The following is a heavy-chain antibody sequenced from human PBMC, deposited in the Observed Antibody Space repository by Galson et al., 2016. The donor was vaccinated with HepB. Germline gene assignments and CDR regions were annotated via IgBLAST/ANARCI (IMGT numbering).Heavy chain of an antibody. D-gene: IGHD6-19*01. Sequence: SLRLSCAAPGFTFSSYGMHWVRQAPGKGLEWVAVISYDGSNKYYADSVKGRFTISRDNSKNTLYLQMNSLRAEDTAVYYCAKDGCFGGWGCFDYWGQGTLVTVPS. V-gene: IGHV3-30*18. CDR2: ISYDGSNK. J-gene: IGHJ4*02. CDR3: AKDGCFGGWGCFDY. CDR1: GFTFSSYG.